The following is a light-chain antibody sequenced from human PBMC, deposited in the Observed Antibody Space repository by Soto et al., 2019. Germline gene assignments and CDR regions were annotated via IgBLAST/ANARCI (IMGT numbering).Light chain of an antibody. J-gene: IGKJ4*01. V-gene: IGKV3-15*01. CDR2: GAS. CDR1: QSVSRN. Sequence: EIVMTQSPATLSVSPGERATLFCRASQSVSRNLAWYQQKPGQAPRLLIYGASTRATGIPARFSGSGSGTEFTLTISSLQSEDFAVYYCQQYNNWPPPLTFGGGTKVEIK. CDR3: QQYNNWPPPLT.